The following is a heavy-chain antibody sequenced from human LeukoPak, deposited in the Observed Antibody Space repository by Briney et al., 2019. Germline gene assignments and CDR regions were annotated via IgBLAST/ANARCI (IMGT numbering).Heavy chain of an antibody. CDR2: ISWNSGSI. V-gene: IGHV3-9*01. CDR3: AKAQVATMAFDY. J-gene: IGHJ4*02. D-gene: IGHD5-24*01. Sequence: GGSLRLSCAASGFTFDDYAMHWVRQAPGKGLEWVSGISWNSGSIGYADPVKGRFTISRDNAKNSLYLQMNSLRAEDTALYYCAKAQVATMAFDYWGQGTLVTVSS. CDR1: GFTFDDYA.